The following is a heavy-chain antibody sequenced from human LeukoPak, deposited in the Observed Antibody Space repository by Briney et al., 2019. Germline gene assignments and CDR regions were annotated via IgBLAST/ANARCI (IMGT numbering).Heavy chain of an antibody. CDR1: GFTVSDYY. Sequence: GGSLRLSCAASGFTVSDYYMNWVRQAPGKGLEWVSVIYRGGFTYYADSVRGRFSISRDNSKNTLYLQMNSLRAEDTALYYCAREFLGFHPWGQGTLVTVSS. CDR2: IYRGGFT. D-gene: IGHD2/OR15-2a*01. CDR3: AREFLGFHP. J-gene: IGHJ5*02. V-gene: IGHV3-53*01.